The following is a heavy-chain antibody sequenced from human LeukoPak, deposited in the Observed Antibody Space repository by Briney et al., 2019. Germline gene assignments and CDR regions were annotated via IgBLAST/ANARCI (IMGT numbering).Heavy chain of an antibody. CDR1: GFTFSGYG. J-gene: IGHJ3*02. Sequence: PGGSLRLSCAASGFTFSGYGMHWVRQAPGKGLEWVAFIRYDGSNKYYADSVKGRFTISRDNSKNTLYLQMNSLRAEDTAVYYCATIQQLVHLFDIWGQGTMVTVSS. CDR2: IRYDGSNK. V-gene: IGHV3-30*02. CDR3: ATIQQLVHLFDI. D-gene: IGHD6-13*01.